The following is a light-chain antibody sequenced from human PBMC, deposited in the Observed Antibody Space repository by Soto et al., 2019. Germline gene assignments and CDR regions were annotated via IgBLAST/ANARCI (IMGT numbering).Light chain of an antibody. CDR2: SAS. CDR1: QGISRW. V-gene: IGKV1-12*01. Sequence: DIQMTQLPSSMSASVGARVTITCWASQGISRWLAWYHQKPGKPPKLLIYSASTLHSGGPSRFSGSGSGTDFTLTISSLQPEDFGTYYRQQANSFPLTVGPGTKVDMK. CDR3: QQANSFPLT. J-gene: IGKJ3*01.